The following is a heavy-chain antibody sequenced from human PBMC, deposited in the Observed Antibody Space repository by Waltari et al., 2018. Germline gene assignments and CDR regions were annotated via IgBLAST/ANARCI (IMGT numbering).Heavy chain of an antibody. CDR1: GGSISSYY. CDR3: ARVWGYCSGGSCYFDY. CDR2: SDYSGST. J-gene: IGHJ4*02. V-gene: IGHV4-59*01. D-gene: IGHD2-15*01. Sequence: QVQLQESGPGLVKPSETLSLTCTVSGGSISSYYWSWIRQPPGKGLEWIGYSDYSGSTNYHPSRKRRVTISVATSKNQFSLKLSSVTAADTAVYYCARVWGYCSGGSCYFDYWGQGTLVTVSS.